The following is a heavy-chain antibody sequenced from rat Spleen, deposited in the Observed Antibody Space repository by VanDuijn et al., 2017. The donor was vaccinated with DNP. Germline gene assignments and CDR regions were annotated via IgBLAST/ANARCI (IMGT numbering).Heavy chain of an antibody. CDR3: VKGGHYYFDY. Sequence: EVQLVETGGGLVQPGRSLKLSCVASGFTFSSYWMYWIRQAPGQGLEWVASINGDGDKSYYPDSVKGRFTISRNNAENTVYLQMNSLRSEDTATYYCVKGGHYYFDYWGQGVMVTVSS. D-gene: IGHD1-11*01. CDR2: INGDGDKS. J-gene: IGHJ2*01. CDR1: GFTFSSYW. V-gene: IGHV5-58*01.